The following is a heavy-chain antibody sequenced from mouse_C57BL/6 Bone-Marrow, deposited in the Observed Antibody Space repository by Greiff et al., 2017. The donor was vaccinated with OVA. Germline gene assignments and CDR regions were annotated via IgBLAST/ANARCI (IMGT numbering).Heavy chain of an antibody. J-gene: IGHJ2*01. V-gene: IGHV1-81*01. CDR3: ARWGLRTAFFDY. CDR1: GYTFTSYG. Sequence: VQLQQSGAELARPGASVKPSCKASGYTFTSYGISWVKQRTGQGLEWIGEIYPRSGNTYYNEKFKGKATLTADKSSSTAYMELRSLTSEDSAVYFCARWGLRTAFFDYWGQGTTLTVSS. D-gene: IGHD2-4*01. CDR2: IYPRSGNT.